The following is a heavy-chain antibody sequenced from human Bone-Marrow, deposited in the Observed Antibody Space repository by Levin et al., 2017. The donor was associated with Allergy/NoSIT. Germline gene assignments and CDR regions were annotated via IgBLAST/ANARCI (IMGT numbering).Heavy chain of an antibody. V-gene: IGHV4-34*01. CDR3: ARVAKNYYFYYMDG. D-gene: IGHD1-26*01. J-gene: IGHJ6*03. CDR2: IKHSGST. CDR1: GGSFSDDQ. Sequence: SETLSLTCAVYGGSFSDDQWGWIRQAPGRGLEWIGEIKHSGSTNYNPSLKSRVTLSLDTSQNQFSLNRTSLTAADTALYVCARVAKNYYFYYMDGWGEGSTVTVSS.